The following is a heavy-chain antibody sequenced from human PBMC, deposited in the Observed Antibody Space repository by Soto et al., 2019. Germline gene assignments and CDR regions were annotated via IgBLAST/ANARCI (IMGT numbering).Heavy chain of an antibody. CDR3: VREMQLWRLAS. CDR1: GLTFRSYW. CDR2: INTDGSVA. J-gene: IGHJ4*02. Sequence: EVQLVESGGGLVQPGESLRLSCAASGLTFRSYWMHWVRQAPEKGLVWVSRINTDGSVAMYVDSVKGRVTISRDNAKNTLYLHMNSMSAEDTAVYYWVREMQLWRLASWGQVTLVTVSS. V-gene: IGHV3-74*03. D-gene: IGHD2-21*01.